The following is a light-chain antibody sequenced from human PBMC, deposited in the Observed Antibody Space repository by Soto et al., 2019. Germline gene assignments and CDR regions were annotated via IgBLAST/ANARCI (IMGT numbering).Light chain of an antibody. CDR2: GAS. J-gene: IGKJ4*01. CDR1: QSVSSN. CDR3: QQYSTSPLT. Sequence: EIVMTQFPATLSVSPGERATLSCRASQSVSSNLAWYQQKPGQAPRLLIYGASSRATGIPDRFSGSGSGTDFTLTISRLEAEDFAVYHCQQYSTSPLTFGGGTKVDIK. V-gene: IGKV3-20*01.